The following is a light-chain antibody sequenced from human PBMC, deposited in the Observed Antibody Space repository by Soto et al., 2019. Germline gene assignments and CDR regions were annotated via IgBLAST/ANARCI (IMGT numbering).Light chain of an antibody. V-gene: IGLV2-14*01. CDR1: SSDVGGYNY. J-gene: IGLJ1*01. Sequence: QSVMTQPASVSGSPGQSITISCTGTSSDVGGYNYVSWYQHHPGKAPKLMIYEVTYRPSGVSNRFSASKSGNTASLTISGLRAEDEADYYCSSYTSSSTLDFGTGTQVTVL. CDR3: SSYTSSSTLD. CDR2: EVT.